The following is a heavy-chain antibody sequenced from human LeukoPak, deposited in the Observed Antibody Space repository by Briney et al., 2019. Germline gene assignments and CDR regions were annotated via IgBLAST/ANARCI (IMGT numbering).Heavy chain of an antibody. V-gene: IGHV4-38-2*02. J-gene: IGHJ5*02. D-gene: IGHD1-7*01. CDR3: AREHYNWNSVDWFDP. Sequence: PSETLSLTCTVSGYSISSGYYWGWIRQPPGKGLEWIGSIYHSGSTYYNPSLKSRVTISVDTSKNQFSLKLSSVTAADTAVYYCAREHYNWNSVDWFDPWGQGTLVTVSS. CDR2: IYHSGST. CDR1: GYSISSGYY.